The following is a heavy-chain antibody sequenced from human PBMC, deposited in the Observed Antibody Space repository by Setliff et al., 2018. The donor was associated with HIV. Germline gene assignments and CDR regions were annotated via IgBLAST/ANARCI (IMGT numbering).Heavy chain of an antibody. D-gene: IGHD1-1*01. J-gene: IGHJ4*02. V-gene: IGHV4-59*08. CDR1: GGSISSHY. Sequence: SETLSLTCTVSGGSISSHYWSWIRQPPGKGLEWIGYIYYSGSTIYNPSLKSRVTISVDTSKNQFSLKLSSVTAADTAVYYCARGGDGYNPGGGTFDHWGQGTLVTVSS. CDR2: IYYSGST. CDR3: ARGGDGYNPGGGTFDH.